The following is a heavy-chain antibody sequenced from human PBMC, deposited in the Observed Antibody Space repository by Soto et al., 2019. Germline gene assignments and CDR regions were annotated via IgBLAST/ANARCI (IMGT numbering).Heavy chain of an antibody. D-gene: IGHD6-13*01. CDR1: GYTFTGYY. V-gene: IGHV1-2*04. J-gene: IGHJ5*02. Sequence: ASVKVSCKASGYTFTGYYMHWVRQAPGQGLEWMGWINPNSGGTNYAQKFQGWVTMTRDTSISTAYMELSRLRSDDTAVYYCARGGIAAAGTQDWFDPWGQGTLVTVSS. CDR3: ARGGIAAAGTQDWFDP. CDR2: INPNSGGT.